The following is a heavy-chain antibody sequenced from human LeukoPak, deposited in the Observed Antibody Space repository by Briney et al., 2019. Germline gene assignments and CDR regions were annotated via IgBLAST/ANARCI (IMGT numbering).Heavy chain of an antibody. V-gene: IGHV4-59*11. CDR3: ARDYYDSRGEAFDI. Sequence: PSETLSLTCTVSGGFIGSHYWSWIRQPPGEGLEWIGYIYYSGTTSYNPSLKSRVTISVDTSKNQFSLKLSSVTAADTAAYYCARDYYDSRGEAFDIWGLGTMVTVSS. J-gene: IGHJ3*02. D-gene: IGHD3-22*01. CDR1: GGFIGSHY. CDR2: IYYSGTT.